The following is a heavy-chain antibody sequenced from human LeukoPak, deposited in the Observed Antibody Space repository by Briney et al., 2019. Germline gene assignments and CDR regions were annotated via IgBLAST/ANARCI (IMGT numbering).Heavy chain of an antibody. CDR1: GFTVSSSF. Sequence: GGSLRLSCAASGFTVSSSFMSWVRQAPGKGLEWVSIIYSGGSAYYADSVKGRFTISRDNSKNTLYLQKNSLRAEDTAVYYCTRVYGSGSYYSHCWGQGTLVTVSS. V-gene: IGHV3-53*01. CDR3: TRVYGSGSYYSHC. D-gene: IGHD3-10*01. CDR2: IYSGGSA. J-gene: IGHJ4*02.